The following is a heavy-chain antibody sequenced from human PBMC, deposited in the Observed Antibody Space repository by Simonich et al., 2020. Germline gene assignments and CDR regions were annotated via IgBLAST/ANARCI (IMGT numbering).Heavy chain of an antibody. CDR1: GYTFTGYY. J-gene: IGHJ6*03. CDR2: INPNRSGT. D-gene: IGHD6-6*01. Sequence: QVQLVQSGAEVKKPGASVKVSCKASGYTFTGYYMHWVRQAPGQGLEWMGWINPNRSGTNNAQKFQGRVTRTRDTSISTAYMELSRLRSDDTAVYYCARDRAARYYYYYYMDVWGKGTTVTVSS. V-gene: IGHV1-2*02. CDR3: ARDRAARYYYYYYMDV.